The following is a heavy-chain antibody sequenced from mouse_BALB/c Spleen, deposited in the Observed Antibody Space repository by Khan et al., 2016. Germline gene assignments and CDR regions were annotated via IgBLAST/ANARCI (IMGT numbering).Heavy chain of an antibody. V-gene: IGHV1S34*01. J-gene: IGHJ4*01. CDR1: GYSFTGYY. CDR3: ARGDYGGYYAMDY. CDR2: ISCYNGAT. D-gene: IGHD2-4*01. Sequence: LVKTGASVKISCKASGYSFTGYYMHWVKQSHGKSLEWFGYISCYNGATNYNQKFKGKATFTVDTSSSTAYMQFNSLTSEDSAVYYGARGDYGGYYAMDYWGQGTSVTVSS.